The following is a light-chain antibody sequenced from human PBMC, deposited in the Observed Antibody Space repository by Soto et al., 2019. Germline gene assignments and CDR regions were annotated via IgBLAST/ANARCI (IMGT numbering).Light chain of an antibody. V-gene: IGKV3-20*01. CDR3: QQSGSSLGT. CDR2: AAS. J-gene: IGKJ2*01. Sequence: EIVLTQSPGTLSLSPGEIATLSCRASQSVSSSYLVWYQQKRGQAPRLLIYAASSRATGIPDRFSGSGSGTDFTLTISRLEPEDFAVYYCQQSGSSLGTFGQGTKLEIK. CDR1: QSVSSSY.